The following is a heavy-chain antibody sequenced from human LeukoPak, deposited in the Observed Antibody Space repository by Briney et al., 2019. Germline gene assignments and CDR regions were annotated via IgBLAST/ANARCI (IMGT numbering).Heavy chain of an antibody. V-gene: IGHV3-7*01. Sequence: PGGSLRLFCAASGFTFSRYWMSWVRQAPGKGLGRVADVWPDGSEKYYVDSVQGRFTISTDNAKNSLYLQTNSLGAEDTAAYYYATPRGWRDAFDIWGQGTMVTVSS. CDR2: VWPDGSEK. CDR3: ATPRGWRDAFDI. CDR1: GFTFSRYW. D-gene: IGHD3-10*01. J-gene: IGHJ3*02.